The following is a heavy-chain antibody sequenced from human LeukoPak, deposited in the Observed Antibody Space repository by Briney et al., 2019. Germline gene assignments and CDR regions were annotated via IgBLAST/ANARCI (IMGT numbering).Heavy chain of an antibody. Sequence: SETLSLTCAVSGGSISSGGYSWSWIRQPPGKGLEWIGYTYHSGSTNYNPSLKSRVTISVDTSKNQFSLKLSSVTAADTAVYYCARRYGSGSFNWFDPWGQGTLVTVSS. CDR2: TYHSGST. CDR3: ARRYGSGSFNWFDP. D-gene: IGHD3-10*01. V-gene: IGHV4-30-2*01. CDR1: GGSISSGGYS. J-gene: IGHJ5*02.